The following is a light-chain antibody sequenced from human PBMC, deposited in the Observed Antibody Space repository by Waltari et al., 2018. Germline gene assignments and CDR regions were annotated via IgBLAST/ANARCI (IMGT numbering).Light chain of an antibody. CDR1: QSVSRS. Sequence: EIVFTQAPGTLSLSPGERATLACRASQSVSRSLAWYQQKPGQAPRLLLYGASNRATGIPDRFSGSGSGTDFSLTISRLEPEDFAVYYCQHYVRLPATFGQGTKVEIK. J-gene: IGKJ1*01. V-gene: IGKV3-20*01. CDR2: GAS. CDR3: QHYVRLPAT.